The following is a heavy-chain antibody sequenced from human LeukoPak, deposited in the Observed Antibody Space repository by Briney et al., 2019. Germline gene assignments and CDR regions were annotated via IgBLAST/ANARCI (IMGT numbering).Heavy chain of an antibody. Sequence: GGSLRLSCAASGFTFSNYGMHWVRQAPGKGLDWLSFIRYDGSDKYYANSVKGRFTISRDNSKKKVCLQMNSLRVEDTAMYYCAKDSWEVGATSEIDYWGQGTLVTVSS. V-gene: IGHV3-30*02. J-gene: IGHJ4*02. CDR1: GFTFSNYG. CDR3: AKDSWEVGATSEIDY. D-gene: IGHD1-26*01. CDR2: IRYDGSDK.